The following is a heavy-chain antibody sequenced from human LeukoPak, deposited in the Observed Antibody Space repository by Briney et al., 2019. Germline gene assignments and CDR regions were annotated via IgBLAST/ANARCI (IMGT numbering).Heavy chain of an antibody. CDR3: ARAEGYCSGGSCYTLYY. CDR1: GYTFTSYG. D-gene: IGHD2-15*01. J-gene: IGHJ4*02. V-gene: IGHV1-18*01. CDR2: ISAYNGNT. Sequence: GASVKVSCKASGYTFTSYGISWVRQAPGQGLEWMGWISAYNGNTNYAQKLQGRVTMSTDTSTSTTYMELRSLRSDDTAVYYCARAEGYCSGGSCYTLYYWGQGTLVTVSS.